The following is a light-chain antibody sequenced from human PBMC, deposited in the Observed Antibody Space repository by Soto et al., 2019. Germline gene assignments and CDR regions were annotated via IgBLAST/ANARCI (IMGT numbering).Light chain of an antibody. CDR1: QDISDY. Sequence: GDRVTITCLASQDISDYLNWYQHRPGKAPRLLIYAASNLETGVPSRFSGSGYGSHFTLNINSLQPEDIATYYCQPFDNFPMFTFGQGTKVDIK. CDR3: QPFDNFPMFT. CDR2: AAS. V-gene: IGKV1-33*01. J-gene: IGKJ2*01.